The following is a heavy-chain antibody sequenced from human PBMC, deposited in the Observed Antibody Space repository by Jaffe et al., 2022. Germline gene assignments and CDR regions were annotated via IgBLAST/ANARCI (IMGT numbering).Heavy chain of an antibody. CDR3: ARDWFPPYCSSTSCYVTDNYYYYYYMDV. V-gene: IGHV3-21*01. D-gene: IGHD2-2*01. Sequence: EVQLVESGGGLVKPGGSLRLSCAASGFTFSSYSMNWVRQAPGKGLEWVSSISSSSSYIYYADSVKGRFTISRDNAKNSLYLQMNSLRAEDTAVYYCARDWFPPYCSSTSCYVTDNYYYYYYMDVWGKGTTVTVSS. CDR2: ISSSSSYI. J-gene: IGHJ6*03. CDR1: GFTFSSYS.